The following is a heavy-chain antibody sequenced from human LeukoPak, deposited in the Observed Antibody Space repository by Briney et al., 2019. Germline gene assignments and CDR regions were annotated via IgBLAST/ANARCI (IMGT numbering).Heavy chain of an antibody. D-gene: IGHD3-9*01. CDR3: AKLPYYDILTSARIDY. CDR2: ISGSGGST. V-gene: IGHV3-23*01. Sequence: GGSLRLSCAASGFTFSSYAMSWVRQAPGKGLEWVSAISGSGGSTYYADSVKGRFTISRDNSKNTLYLQMNSLRAEDTAVYYCAKLPYYDILTSARIDYWGQGTLVTVSS. CDR1: GFTFSSYA. J-gene: IGHJ4*02.